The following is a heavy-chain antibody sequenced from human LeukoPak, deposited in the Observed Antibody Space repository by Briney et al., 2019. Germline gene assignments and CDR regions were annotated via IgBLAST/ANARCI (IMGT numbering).Heavy chain of an antibody. J-gene: IGHJ4*02. CDR1: GGTFSSYA. CDR2: IIPMFNIT. V-gene: IGHV1-69*04. Sequence: SVKVSCKASGGTFSSYAISWVRQAPGQGLEWMGRIIPMFNITNYAEKFQGRVTVTADKSTSTAYMELSSPRSEDTAVYYCARVGAYSGSWYYWGQGTLVTVSS. D-gene: IGHD6-13*01. CDR3: ARVGAYSGSWYY.